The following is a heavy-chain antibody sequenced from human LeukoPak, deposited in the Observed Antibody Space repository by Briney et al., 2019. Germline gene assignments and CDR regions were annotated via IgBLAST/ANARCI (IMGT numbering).Heavy chain of an antibody. V-gene: IGHV3-30*02. CDR2: IRYDGSNK. J-gene: IGHJ4*02. D-gene: IGHD5-18*01. Sequence: PGGSLRLSCAASGFTFSSYGMHWVRQAPGKGLEWVAFIRYDGSNKYYADSVKGRFTISRDNSKNTLYLQMNSLRAEDTAVYYCARGGYIDSYGNLDFDYWGQGTLVTVSS. CDR1: GFTFSSYG. CDR3: ARGGYIDSYGNLDFDY.